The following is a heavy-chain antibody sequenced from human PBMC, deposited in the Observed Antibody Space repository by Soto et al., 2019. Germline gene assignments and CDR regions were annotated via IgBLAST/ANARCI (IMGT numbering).Heavy chain of an antibody. V-gene: IGHV3-74*01. CDR3: ARDNWNTV. D-gene: IGHD1-20*01. CDR1: GFTFSNYW. J-gene: IGHJ3*01. CDR2: VNGDGSNT. Sequence: GGSLRLSCAASGFTFSNYWMHWVRQAPGKGLVWVSRVNGDGSNTFYADSVKGRFTISRDNAKNTVYLQMNSLRAEDTAVYYCARDNWNTVWGQGTMVTVSS.